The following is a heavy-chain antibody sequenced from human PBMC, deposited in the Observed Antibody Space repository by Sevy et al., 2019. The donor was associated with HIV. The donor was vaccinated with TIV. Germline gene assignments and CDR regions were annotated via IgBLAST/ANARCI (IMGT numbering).Heavy chain of an antibody. D-gene: IGHD2-8*01. CDR3: ARXGCXKPXDY. Sequence: GGSLRLSCAASGFTISKYSMSWVRQPPGKGLEWVSTLSFGCGEINYADSVKGRFTISRDNSKSSVYLQMNNLRPEDTAVYYCARXGCXKPXDYWGXXTLVTVSS. CDR1: GFTISKYS. V-gene: IGHV3-23*01. CDR2: LSFGCGEI. J-gene: IGHJ4*01.